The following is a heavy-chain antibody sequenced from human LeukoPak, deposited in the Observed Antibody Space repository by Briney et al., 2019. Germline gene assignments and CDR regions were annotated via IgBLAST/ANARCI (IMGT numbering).Heavy chain of an antibody. J-gene: IGHJ5*02. D-gene: IGHD3-9*01. CDR1: GGTFSSYA. Sequence: SVKVSCKASGGTFSSYAISWVRQAPGQGLEWMGGIIPIFGTANYAQKFQGRVTITTDESTSTAYMELSSLRSEDTAVYYCARQLRNYNIVTGYNNRLDPWGQGAPVTVSS. V-gene: IGHV1-69*05. CDR2: IIPIFGTA. CDR3: ARQLRNYNIVTGYNNRLDP.